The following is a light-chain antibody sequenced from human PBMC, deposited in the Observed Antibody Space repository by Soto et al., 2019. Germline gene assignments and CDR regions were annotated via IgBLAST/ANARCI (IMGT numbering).Light chain of an antibody. J-gene: IGKJ4*01. V-gene: IGKV1-5*03. CDR2: KAT. Sequence: DIQMTQSPSTLSAFVGDRVTITCRASQSLSGWLAWYQQKPGKAPKLLIRKATSLESEVPSRYSGRGSGTEFTLTISSLQPDDSATYHCQHYNGYPITFGGGTKVEIK. CDR1: QSLSGW. CDR3: QHYNGYPIT.